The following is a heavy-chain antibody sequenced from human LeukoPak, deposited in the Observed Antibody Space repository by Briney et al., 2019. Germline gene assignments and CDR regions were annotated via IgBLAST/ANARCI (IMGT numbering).Heavy chain of an antibody. V-gene: IGHV3-23*01. CDR3: AKDRPNYYGSNGHYYKLNGDC. CDR2: ITSSGAAT. J-gene: IGHJ4*02. Sequence: PGGSLRLSCAASGFTFSSYAMSWVRQAPGKGLEWVSSITSSGAATYYADSVKGRFTFSRDNSDNTLYLQMNSLRAEDTAVYYCAKDRPNYYGSNGHYYKLNGDCWGQGTLVTVSS. D-gene: IGHD3-22*01. CDR1: GFTFSSYA.